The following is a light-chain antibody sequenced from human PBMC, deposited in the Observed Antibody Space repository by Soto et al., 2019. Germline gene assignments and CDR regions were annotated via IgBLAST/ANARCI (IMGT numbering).Light chain of an antibody. CDR2: AAS. CDR3: QQSYNIPRT. J-gene: IGKJ1*01. CDR1: QTIGSY. Sequence: DIQMTQAPSSLPASVGDRVTITCRASQTIGSYLNLYQQRPGKAPNLLISAASTLQSGVPSRFSGSGSGTEFTRTITSLQPEDCGTYYFQQSYNIPRTFGQGTKVEIK. V-gene: IGKV1-39*01.